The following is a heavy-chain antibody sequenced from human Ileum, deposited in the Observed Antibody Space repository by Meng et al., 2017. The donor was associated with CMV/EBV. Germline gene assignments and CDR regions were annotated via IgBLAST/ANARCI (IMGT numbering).Heavy chain of an antibody. Sequence: ASVKVSCKASGYTFSAYFLHWVRQAPGQGLEWMGWSNPKTGATKYAQTFRDRVTMTLDTSITTAYMDLSRLTSDDTAIYYCVRDPALVGKGVWFDSWGQGTLVTVSS. V-gene: IGHV1-2*02. CDR3: VRDPALVGKGVWFDS. CDR1: GYTFSAYF. J-gene: IGHJ5*01. D-gene: IGHD4-23*01. CDR2: SNPKTGAT.